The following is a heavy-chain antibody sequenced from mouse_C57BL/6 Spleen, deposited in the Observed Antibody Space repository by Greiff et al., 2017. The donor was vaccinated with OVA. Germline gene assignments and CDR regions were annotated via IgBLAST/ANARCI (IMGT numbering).Heavy chain of an antibody. CDR2: IDPENGDT. Sequence: VQLQQSGAELVRPGASVKLSCTASGFNIKDDYMHWVKQRPEQGLEWIGWIDPENGDTEYASKFQGKATITAETSSNTAYLQLSSLTSEDTAVYYCTTSTHFYWGQGTTLTVSS. V-gene: IGHV14-4*01. J-gene: IGHJ2*01. CDR1: GFNIKDDY. CDR3: TTSTHFY.